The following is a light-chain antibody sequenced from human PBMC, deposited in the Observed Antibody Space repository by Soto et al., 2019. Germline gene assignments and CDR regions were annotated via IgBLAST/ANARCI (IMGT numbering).Light chain of an antibody. CDR1: QSVSSN. CDR2: GAS. CDR3: HQYNNWPPAWT. V-gene: IGKV3-15*01. J-gene: IGKJ1*01. Sequence: EIVMTQSPATLSVSPGERATLSCRASQSVSSNLAWYQQKPGQAPRLLIYGASTRATGIPARFSGSGSGTEFTLTISSLQSEDFAVYYCHQYNNWPPAWTVGQGTKVDIK.